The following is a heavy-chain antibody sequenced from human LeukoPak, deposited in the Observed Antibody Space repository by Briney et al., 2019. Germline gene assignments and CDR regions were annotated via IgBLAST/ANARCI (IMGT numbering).Heavy chain of an antibody. D-gene: IGHD3/OR15-3a*01. CDR1: AYTFSDYY. Sequence: ASVKVSCYAAAYTFSDYYMHWVGQAPGQGLEGLGWVHHRTGGTNYAQKFQGRLTMTLDTSITTAYMELRSLTADDTAVYYCARDMSRMAGLYYFDAWGQGTLVTVSS. CDR3: ARDMSRMAGLYYFDA. CDR2: VHHRTGGT. J-gene: IGHJ4*02. V-gene: IGHV1-2*02.